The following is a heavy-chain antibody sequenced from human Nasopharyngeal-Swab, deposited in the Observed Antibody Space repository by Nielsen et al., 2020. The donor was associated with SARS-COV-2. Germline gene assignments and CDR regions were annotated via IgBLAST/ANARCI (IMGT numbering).Heavy chain of an antibody. D-gene: IGHD3-3*01. CDR3: ARDTPPYYDFWSALGGYYYYGMDV. V-gene: IGHV3-9*01. CDR2: ISWNSGSI. CDR1: GFTFDDYA. Sequence: SLKISCAASGFTFDDYAMHWVRQAPGKSLEWVSGISWNSGSIGYADSVKGRFTISRDNAKNSLYLQMNSLRAEDTAVYYCARDTPPYYDFWSALGGYYYYGMDVWGQGTTVTVSS. J-gene: IGHJ6*02.